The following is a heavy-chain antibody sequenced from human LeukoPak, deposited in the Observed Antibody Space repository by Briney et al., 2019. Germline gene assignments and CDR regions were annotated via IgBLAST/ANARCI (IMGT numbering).Heavy chain of an antibody. V-gene: IGHV3-30*02. J-gene: IGHJ4*02. CDR1: GFTFSSYG. Sequence: GGSLRLSCAASGFTFSSYGMHWVRRAPGKGLEWVAFIRYDGSNKYYADSVKGRFIISRDNSKNTLYLQMNSLRAEDTAVYYCAKGYYYDSSGLPPYFDYWGQGTLVTVSS. D-gene: IGHD3-22*01. CDR3: AKGYYYDSSGLPPYFDY. CDR2: IRYDGSNK.